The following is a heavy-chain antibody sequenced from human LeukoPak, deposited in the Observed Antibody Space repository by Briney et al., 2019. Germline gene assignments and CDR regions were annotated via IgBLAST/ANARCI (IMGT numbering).Heavy chain of an antibody. CDR3: ARDHDHYYYGSGSYYYY. CDR1: GGTFSSYA. Sequence: ASVKVSCKASGGTFSSYATSWVRQAPGQGLEWMGGIIPIFGTANYAQKFQGRVTITADESTSTAYMELSSLRSEDTAVYYCARDHDHYYYGSGSYYYYWGQGTLVTVSS. J-gene: IGHJ4*02. CDR2: IIPIFGTA. V-gene: IGHV1-69*13. D-gene: IGHD3-10*01.